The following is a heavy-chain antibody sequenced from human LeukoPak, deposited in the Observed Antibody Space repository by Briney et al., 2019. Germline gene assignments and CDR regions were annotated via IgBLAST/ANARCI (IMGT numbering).Heavy chain of an antibody. J-gene: IGHJ4*02. Sequence: GESLKISCKGSGYGFTSYWIGWVRQMPGKGLEWMGIIYPGDSDTRYSPSFQGQVTISADKSLRTAYLQWSSLKAPDTAMYYCARPHFDSSGYEFDYWGQGNPGHRLL. CDR2: IYPGDSDT. V-gene: IGHV5-51*01. CDR1: GYGFTSYW. D-gene: IGHD3-22*01. CDR3: ARPHFDSSGYEFDY.